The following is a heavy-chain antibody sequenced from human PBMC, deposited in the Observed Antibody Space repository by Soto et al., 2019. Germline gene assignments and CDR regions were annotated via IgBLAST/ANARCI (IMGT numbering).Heavy chain of an antibody. J-gene: IGHJ6*02. CDR1: GFTFTSSA. CDR2: IVVGSGNT. CDR3: AAELERRYYYYGMDV. Sequence: SVKVSCKASGFTFTSSAVQWVRQARGQRLEWIGWIVVGSGNTNYAQKFQERVTITRDMSTSTAYMELSSLRSEDTAVYYCAAELERRYYYYGMDVWGQGTTVTVSS. V-gene: IGHV1-58*01. D-gene: IGHD1-1*01.